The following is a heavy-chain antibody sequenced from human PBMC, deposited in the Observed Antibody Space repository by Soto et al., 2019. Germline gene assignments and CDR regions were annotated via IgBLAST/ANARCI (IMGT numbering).Heavy chain of an antibody. V-gene: IGHV3-23*01. CDR2: ISAAGGSS. Sequence: EVQLLESGGGLVQPGGSLRLSCAASGFPFSIYAMTWVRQAPGKGLEWVSVISAAGGSSYYADSVKGRLSISRDNSKNILYLQMNSLRAEDTAVYFCAKVTKRAGAGRYAYYFYGMDVWGQGTTVTVSS. CDR3: AKVTKRAGAGRYAYYFYGMDV. J-gene: IGHJ6*02. CDR1: GFPFSIYA. D-gene: IGHD6-13*01.